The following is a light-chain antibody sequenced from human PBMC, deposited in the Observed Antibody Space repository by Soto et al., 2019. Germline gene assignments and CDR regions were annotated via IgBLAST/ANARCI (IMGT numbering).Light chain of an antibody. V-gene: IGKV1-5*03. CDR2: KAS. Sequence: DIQIALSRATLSRSLLHRVTIPWRATQTISSWLAWYQQKPGKAPKLLIYKASTLKSGVPSRFSGSGSGTEFTLTISSLQPDDFATYYCQHYNSYSEAFGQGTKVDIK. J-gene: IGKJ1*01. CDR3: QHYNSYSEA. CDR1: QTISSW.